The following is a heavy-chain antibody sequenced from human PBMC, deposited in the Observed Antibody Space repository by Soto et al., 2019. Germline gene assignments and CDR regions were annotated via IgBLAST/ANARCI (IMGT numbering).Heavy chain of an antibody. V-gene: IGHV3-53*01. J-gene: IGHJ3*02. CDR2: IYSGGST. Sequence: GGSLRLSCAASGFTVSSNYMSWVRQAPGKGLEWVSVIYSGGSTYYADSVKGRFTISRDNSKNTLYLQMNSLRAEDTAVYYCARDGGYSGWYTGHAFDIWGQGTMVTVSS. CDR1: GFTVSSNY. D-gene: IGHD6-19*01. CDR3: ARDGGYSGWYTGHAFDI.